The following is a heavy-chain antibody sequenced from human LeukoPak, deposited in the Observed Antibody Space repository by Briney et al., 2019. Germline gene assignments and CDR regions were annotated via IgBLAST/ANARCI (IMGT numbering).Heavy chain of an antibody. CDR3: ARDEWFGELLMSS. CDR2: IYYSGST. D-gene: IGHD3-10*01. V-gene: IGHV4-39*07. CDR1: GGSISSSSYY. J-gene: IGHJ4*02. Sequence: SGTLSLTCTVSGGSISSSSYYWGWIRQPPGKGLEWIGSIYYSGSTYYNPSLKSRVTISVDTSKNQFSLKLSSVTAADTAVYYCARDEWFGELLMSSWGQGTLVTVSS.